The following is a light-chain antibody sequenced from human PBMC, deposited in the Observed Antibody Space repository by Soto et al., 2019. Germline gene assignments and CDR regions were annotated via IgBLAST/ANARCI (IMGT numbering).Light chain of an antibody. V-gene: IGKV3-20*01. CDR2: GAS. J-gene: IGKJ1*01. CDR3: QQYGSSGT. CDR1: PSVSNIY. Sequence: EIVLTQSPGTLSLSPGERATLSCRASPSVSNIYLDCYKQKPGQAPRLLIYGASNRATGIPDRFSGSGSGTYCTLTIRRLAPEDVAVEYCQQYGSSGTFGQGTKVYIK.